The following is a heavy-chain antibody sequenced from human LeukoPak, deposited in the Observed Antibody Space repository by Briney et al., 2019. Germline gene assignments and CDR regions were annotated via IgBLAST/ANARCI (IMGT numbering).Heavy chain of an antibody. CDR3: AGRRRGYSYGPRGNWFDP. D-gene: IGHD5-18*01. V-gene: IGHV4-39*01. CDR2: IYYSGST. Sequence: SETLSLTCTVSGGSISSSSYYWGRIRQPPGKGLEWIGSIYYSGSTYYNPSLKSRVTISVDTSKNQFSLKLSSVTAADTAVYYCAGRRRGYSYGPRGNWFDPWGQGTLVTVSS. J-gene: IGHJ5*02. CDR1: GGSISSSSYY.